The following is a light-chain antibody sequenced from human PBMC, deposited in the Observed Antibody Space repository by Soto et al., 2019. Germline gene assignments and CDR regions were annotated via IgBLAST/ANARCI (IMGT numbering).Light chain of an antibody. CDR2: EVS. CDR1: SSDVGGYNY. V-gene: IGLV2-14*01. J-gene: IGLJ1*01. Sequence: QSVLTQPASVSGSPGQSITISCTGTSSDVGGYNYVSWYQQYPGTAPKLMIYEVSNRPSGVSNRFSGSKSGNTASLTISGLQREDEADYYCSSYTSSITYVFGTGTKLTVL. CDR3: SSYTSSITYV.